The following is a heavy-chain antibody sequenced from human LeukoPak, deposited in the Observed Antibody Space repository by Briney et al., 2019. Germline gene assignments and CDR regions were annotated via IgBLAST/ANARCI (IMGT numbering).Heavy chain of an antibody. J-gene: IGHJ5*02. CDR3: AREVVVVPAAIFWFDP. CDR2: TYYRSKWYN. D-gene: IGHD2-2*02. V-gene: IGHV6-1*01. Sequence: SQTLSLTCAISGDSVSSNSAAWNWIRQSPSRGLEWLGRTYYRSKWYNDYAVSVKSRITINPDTSKSQFSLQLNSVTPEDTAVYYCAREVVVVPAAIFWFDPWGQGTLVTVSS. CDR1: GDSVSSNSAA.